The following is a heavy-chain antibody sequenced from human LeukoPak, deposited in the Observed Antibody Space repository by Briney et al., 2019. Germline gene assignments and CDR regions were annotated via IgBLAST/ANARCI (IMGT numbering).Heavy chain of an antibody. V-gene: IGHV3-7*01. CDR2: IKQDGSEK. CDR1: GFTFSSYA. CDR3: AREGPSVTPYY. Sequence: GGSLRLSCAATGFTFSSYAMSWVRQAPGKGLEWVANIKQDGSEKYYVDSVKGRFTISRDNAKNSLYLQMNSLRAEDTAVYYCAREGPSVTPYYWGQGTLVTVSS. J-gene: IGHJ4*02. D-gene: IGHD4-17*01.